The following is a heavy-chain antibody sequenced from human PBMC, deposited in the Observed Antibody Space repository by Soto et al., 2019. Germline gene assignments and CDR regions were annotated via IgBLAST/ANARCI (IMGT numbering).Heavy chain of an antibody. CDR3: ARYDYYDFWSGYQGDYYGMDV. J-gene: IGHJ6*02. D-gene: IGHD3-3*01. V-gene: IGHV1-18*01. CDR1: GYTFTSYG. Sequence: ASVKVSCKASGYTFTSYGISWVRQAPGQGLEWMGWISAYNGNTNYAQKLQGRVTMTTDTSTSTAYMELRSLRSDDTAVYYCARYDYYDFWSGYQGDYYGMDVWGQGTTVTVSS. CDR2: ISAYNGNT.